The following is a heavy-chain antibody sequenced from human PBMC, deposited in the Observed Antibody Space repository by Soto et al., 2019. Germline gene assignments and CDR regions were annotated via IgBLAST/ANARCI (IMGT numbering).Heavy chain of an antibody. J-gene: IGHJ6*02. CDR1: GGTFSSYA. D-gene: IGHD6-13*01. CDR3: GGGGEKQQREGGGGGYYYYGMDV. Sequence: QVQLVQSGAEVKKPGSSVKVSCKASGGTFSSYAISWVRQAPGQGLEWMGGIIPIFGTANYAQKFQGRVTTTAGESTSKAEMGRGGLRSGDGAVYYWGGGGEKQQREGGGGGYYYYGMDVWGQGTTVTVSS. V-gene: IGHV1-69*01. CDR2: IIPIFGTA.